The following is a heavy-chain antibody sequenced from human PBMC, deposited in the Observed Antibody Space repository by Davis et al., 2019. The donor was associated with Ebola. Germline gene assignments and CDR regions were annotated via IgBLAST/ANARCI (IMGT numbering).Heavy chain of an antibody. CDR3: AKKSGSYDWYFDL. CDR1: EFTFSSYG. V-gene: IGHV3-21*01. CDR2: ISSGSAYI. D-gene: IGHD1-26*01. Sequence: GESLKISCAASEFTFSSYGMTWVRQAPGKGLEWVSSISSGSAYISYADSVKGRFTISRDNAKNSVYLQMNSLRAEDTALYYCAKKSGSYDWYFDLWGRGALVTVSS. J-gene: IGHJ2*01.